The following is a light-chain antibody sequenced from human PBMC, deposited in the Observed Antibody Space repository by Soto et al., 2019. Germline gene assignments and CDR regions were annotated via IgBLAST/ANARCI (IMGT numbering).Light chain of an antibody. CDR3: CSYARTSTLL. V-gene: IGLV2-23*01. CDR2: EGT. Sequence: QSALTQPASLSGCPGQSITISCTGTSSDVGSYNLVSWFQQHPGKAPKLMIYEGTKRPSGVSNRFSGSKSGNTASLTISGLQAEDEADYYCCSYARTSTLLFGGGTKLTVL. J-gene: IGLJ2*01. CDR1: SSDVGSYNL.